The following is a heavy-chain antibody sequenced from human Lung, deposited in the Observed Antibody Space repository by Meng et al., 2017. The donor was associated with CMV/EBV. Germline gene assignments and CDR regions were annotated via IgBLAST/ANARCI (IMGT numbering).Heavy chain of an antibody. CDR3: ARGEQLCLPLDV. V-gene: IGHV3-30*04. Sequence: GGSXRLSCAASGFTFSGYSMNWVRQAPGKGLEWVAVISYDGSNKYYADSVKGRFTISRDNYKKTLYLQMNSLRTVDTAVYSSARGEQLCLPLDVWGQGTTVTVSS. CDR1: GFTFSGYS. D-gene: IGHD5-18*01. CDR2: ISYDGSNK. J-gene: IGHJ6*02.